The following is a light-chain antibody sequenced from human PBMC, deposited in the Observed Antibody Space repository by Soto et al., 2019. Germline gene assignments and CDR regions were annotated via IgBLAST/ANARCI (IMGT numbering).Light chain of an antibody. J-gene: IGKJ4*01. V-gene: IGKV3-11*01. CDR1: QSVSSY. CDR2: DAP. CDR3: QRRGSWHRV. Sequence: EIVLTQSPATLSLSPGERATLSCRASQSVSSYLAWYQQKPGQAPRLLIYDAPNRATGIPARFSGSGSGTYFALTISNLKPEDFVVYYCQRRGSWHRVFGGRPKLQIK.